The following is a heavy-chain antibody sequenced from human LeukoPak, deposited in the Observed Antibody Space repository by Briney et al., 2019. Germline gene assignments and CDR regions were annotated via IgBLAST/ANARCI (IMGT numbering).Heavy chain of an antibody. Sequence: GGSLRLSCAASGFTFSSYSMNWVRQAPGKGLAWVSSISSSSSYIYYADSVKGRFTISRDNAKNSLYLQMNSLRAEDTAVYYCARANGDYFLDYWGQGTLVTVSS. CDR2: ISSSSSYI. D-gene: IGHD4-17*01. CDR3: ARANGDYFLDY. V-gene: IGHV3-21*01. CDR1: GFTFSSYS. J-gene: IGHJ4*02.